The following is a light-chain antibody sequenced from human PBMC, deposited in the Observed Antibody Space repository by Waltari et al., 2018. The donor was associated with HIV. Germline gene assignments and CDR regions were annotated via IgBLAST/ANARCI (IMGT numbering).Light chain of an antibody. Sequence: QSALTQPASVSGSPGQSITISCTGTSSDVGGYNYVSWYQPHPGKAPKLMIYDVGNRPAGVSNRFSGAKSGNTASLTISGLQAEDEADYYCSSYTSSSTSVFGGGTKLTVL. CDR3: SSYTSSSTSV. CDR1: SSDVGGYNY. V-gene: IGLV2-14*03. J-gene: IGLJ2*01. CDR2: DVG.